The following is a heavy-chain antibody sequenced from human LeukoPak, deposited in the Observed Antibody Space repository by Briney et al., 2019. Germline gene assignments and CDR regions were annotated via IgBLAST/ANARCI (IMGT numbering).Heavy chain of an antibody. D-gene: IGHD3-22*01. CDR1: GGSISSYY. CDR3: ACLTTADAFDI. Sequence: SEALSLTCTVSGGSISSYYWSWIRQPPGKGLEWIGYIYDSGSTNYNPSLKSRVTISVDTSKNQFSLKLSSVTAADTAVYYCACLTTADAFDIWGQGTMVTVSS. CDR2: IYDSGST. V-gene: IGHV4-59*01. J-gene: IGHJ3*02.